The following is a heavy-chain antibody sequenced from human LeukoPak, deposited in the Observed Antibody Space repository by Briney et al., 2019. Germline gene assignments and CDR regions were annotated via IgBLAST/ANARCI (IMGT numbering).Heavy chain of an antibody. Sequence: SETLSLTCNVSGGSLSRHYCSWIRQASGKGLEWIGFIFSGGSTNYNPSLKSRVSISMDTSQNQFSLKLSSVTAADTAVYYCARGRGPLRVEFGDWGQGALVTVSS. J-gene: IGHJ4*02. CDR3: ARGRGPLRVEFGD. V-gene: IGHV4-4*09. CDR2: IFSGGST. CDR1: GGSLSRHY. D-gene: IGHD3-16*01.